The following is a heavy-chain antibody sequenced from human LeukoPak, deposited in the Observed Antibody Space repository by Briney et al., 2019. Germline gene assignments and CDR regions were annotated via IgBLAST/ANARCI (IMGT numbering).Heavy chain of an antibody. CDR2: ISSGSSTI. CDR1: GFTFSNAW. V-gene: IGHV3-48*02. J-gene: IGHJ4*02. CDR3: ARDWAAAGRFGY. Sequence: PGGSLRLSCVASGFTFSNAWMNWVRQAPGKGLEWVSYISSGSSTIYYTDSVKGRFTISRDNAKSSLYLQMNSLRDEDTAVSYCARDWAAAGRFGYWGQGTLVTVSS. D-gene: IGHD6-25*01.